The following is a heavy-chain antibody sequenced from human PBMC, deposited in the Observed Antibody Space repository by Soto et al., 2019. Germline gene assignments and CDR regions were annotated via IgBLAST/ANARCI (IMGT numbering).Heavy chain of an antibody. V-gene: IGHV4-61*01. J-gene: IGHJ6*02. CDR3: ARDNMATFDYHYYGMDV. CDR1: GGSVSGGSYQ. CDR2: VHFSGGT. Sequence: QVQLQESGPGLAKPSETLSLTCSVSGGSVSGGSYQCTWIRQAPGKALEWIGYVHFSGGTNYNPPLESRVTISIGTSRDQFSMTLTSMTAADTAVYFCARDNMATFDYHYYGMDVWGQGTTVTVSS. D-gene: IGHD5-12*01.